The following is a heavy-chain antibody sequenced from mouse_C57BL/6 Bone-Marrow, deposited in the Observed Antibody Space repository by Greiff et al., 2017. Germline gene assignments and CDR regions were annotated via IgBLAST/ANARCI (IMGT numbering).Heavy chain of an antibody. Sequence: LVKPGASVKMSCKASGYTFTDYYMNWVKQSHGKSLEWIGVINPYNGGTSYNQKFKGKATLTVDKSSSTAYMELNSLASEDSAVYYCAREGFAYWGQGTLVTVSA. CDR2: INPYNGGT. CDR1: GYTFTDYY. V-gene: IGHV1-19*01. J-gene: IGHJ3*01. CDR3: AREGFAY.